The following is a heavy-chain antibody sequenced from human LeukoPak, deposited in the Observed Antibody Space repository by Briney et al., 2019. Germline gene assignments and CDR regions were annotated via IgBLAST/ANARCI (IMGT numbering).Heavy chain of an antibody. CDR1: GFTFSNAW. D-gene: IGHD3-22*01. Sequence: GGSLRLSCAASGFTFSNAWMSWVRQAPGKGLEWVGRIKSKTDGGTTDYAAPVKGRFTISRDDSKNTLYLQMNSLTTEDTAVYYCTTEDDSSGYYYNWFDPWGQGTLVTVSS. J-gene: IGHJ5*02. V-gene: IGHV3-15*01. CDR2: IKSKTDGGTT. CDR3: TTEDDSSGYYYNWFDP.